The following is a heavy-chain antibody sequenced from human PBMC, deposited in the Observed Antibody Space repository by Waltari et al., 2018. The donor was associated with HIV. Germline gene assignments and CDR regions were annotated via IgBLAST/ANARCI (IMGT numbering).Heavy chain of an antibody. CDR2: IYTSGST. CDR1: GGSISSGSYY. V-gene: IGHV4-61*02. CDR3: ARDRNYYYDSSGYFFNAFDI. D-gene: IGHD3-22*01. J-gene: IGHJ3*02. Sequence: QVQLQESGPGLVKPSQTLSLTCTVSGGSISSGSYYWSWIRQPAGKGLEWIGRIYTSGSTNYNPSLKSRVTISVDTSKNQFPLKLSSVTAADTAVYYCARDRNYYYDSSGYFFNAFDIWGQGTMVTVSS.